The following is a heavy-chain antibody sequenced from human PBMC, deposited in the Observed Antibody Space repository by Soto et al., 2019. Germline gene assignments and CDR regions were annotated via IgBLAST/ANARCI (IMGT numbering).Heavy chain of an antibody. CDR1: GFTFSSYG. V-gene: IGHV3-33*08. CDR3: ARGYWVFWSGYEGSAEYFQH. Sequence: GGSLRLSCAASGFTFSSYGMHWVRQAPGKGLEWVAVIWYDGSNKYYADSVKGRFTISRDNSKNTLYLQMNSLRAEDTAVYYCARGYWVFWSGYEGSAEYFQHWGQGTLVTVSS. D-gene: IGHD3-3*01. J-gene: IGHJ1*01. CDR2: IWYDGSNK.